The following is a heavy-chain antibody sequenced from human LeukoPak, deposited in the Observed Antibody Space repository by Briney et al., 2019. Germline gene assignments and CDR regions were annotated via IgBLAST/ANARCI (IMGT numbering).Heavy chain of an antibody. V-gene: IGHV3-23*01. J-gene: IGHJ5*02. CDR1: GFTFSSYA. Sequence: GGSLRLSCAASGFTFSSYAMSWVRQAPGKGLEWVSTIGGSGDKTYYADSVKGRFTISRDNSKNTMYLQMNSLRAEDTAVYYCADNKVYGDFVWTPPWSQGTLVTVSS. CDR3: ADNKVYGDFVWTPP. CDR2: IGGSGDKT. D-gene: IGHD4-17*01.